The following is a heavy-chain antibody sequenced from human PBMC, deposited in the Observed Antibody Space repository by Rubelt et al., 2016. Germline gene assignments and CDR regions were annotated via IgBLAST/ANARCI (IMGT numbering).Heavy chain of an antibody. Sequence: VRQATGQGLEWMGWMNPNSGNTGYAQKFQGRVTMTRNTSISTAYMELSSLRSEDTAVYYCAKLGSDGYSGMDVWGQGTTVTVSS. J-gene: IGHJ6*02. CDR3: AKLGSDGYSGMDV. CDR2: MNPNSGNT. V-gene: IGHV1-8*01. D-gene: IGHD3-22*01.